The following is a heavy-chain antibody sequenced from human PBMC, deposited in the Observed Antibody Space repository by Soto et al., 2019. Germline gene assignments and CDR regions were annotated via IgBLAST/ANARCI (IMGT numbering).Heavy chain of an antibody. CDR3: ARDWRHCGGDCYSIYSYGMDV. J-gene: IGHJ6*02. Sequence: PGGSLRLSCAASGFTFSSYSMNWVRQAPGKGLEWVSYISSSSSTIYYADSVKGRFTISRDNAKNSLYLQMNSLRDEDTAVYYCARDWRHCGGDCYSIYSYGMDVWGQGPTVTVAS. D-gene: IGHD2-21*02. V-gene: IGHV3-48*02. CDR1: GFTFSSYS. CDR2: ISSSSSTI.